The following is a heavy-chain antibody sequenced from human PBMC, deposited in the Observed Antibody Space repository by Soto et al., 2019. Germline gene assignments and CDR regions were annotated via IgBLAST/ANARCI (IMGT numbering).Heavy chain of an antibody. D-gene: IGHD2-2*01. CDR3: ARDRSYCISTSCYVTANWFDP. CDR1: GYTFTSYA. J-gene: IGHJ5*02. CDR2: INAGNGNT. Sequence: ASVKVSCKASGYTFTSYAMHWVRQAPGQRLEWMGWINAGNGNTKYSQKFQGRVTITRDTSASTAYMELSSLRSEDTAVYYFARDRSYCISTSCYVTANWFDPGGQGTLVTVSS. V-gene: IGHV1-3*01.